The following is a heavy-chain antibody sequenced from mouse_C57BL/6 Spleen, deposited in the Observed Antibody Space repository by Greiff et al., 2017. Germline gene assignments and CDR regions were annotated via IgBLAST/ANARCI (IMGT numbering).Heavy chain of an antibody. CDR1: GFTFNTYA. V-gene: IGHV10-3*01. J-gene: IGHJ2*01. CDR3: VRETTVVRGYYFDY. Sequence: EVKVEESGGGLVQPKGSLKLSCAASGFTFNTYAMHWVRQAPGKGLEWVARIRSKSSNYATYYADSVKDRFTISRDDSQSMLYLQMNNLKTEDTAMYYCVRETTVVRGYYFDYWGQGTTLTVSS. D-gene: IGHD1-1*01. CDR2: IRSKSSNYAT.